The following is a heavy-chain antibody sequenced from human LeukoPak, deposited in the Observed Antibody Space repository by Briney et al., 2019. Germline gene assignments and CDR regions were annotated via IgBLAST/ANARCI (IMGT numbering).Heavy chain of an antibody. D-gene: IGHD6-6*01. V-gene: IGHV4-61*02. Sequence: SQTQSLTCTDSGGSISSGSYYWSWIRQPAEKGLEWIGRIYTSGSTNYNPSLKSRVTISVDTSKNQFSLKLSSVTAADTAVYYCARDDSSSSMFDYWGQGTLVTVSS. CDR2: IYTSGST. J-gene: IGHJ4*02. CDR3: ARDDSSSSMFDY. CDR1: GGSISSGSYY.